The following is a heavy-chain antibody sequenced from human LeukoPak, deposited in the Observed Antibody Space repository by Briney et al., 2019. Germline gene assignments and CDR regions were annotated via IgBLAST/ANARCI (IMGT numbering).Heavy chain of an antibody. CDR1: GYTFTVYY. CDR3: ATDSSGSRNFDY. D-gene: IGHD1-26*01. V-gene: IGHV1-2*06. J-gene: IGHJ4*02. Sequence: ASVKVSCKASGYTFTVYYMHWVRQAPGQGLEWMGRINPNSGGTNYAQKFQGRVTMTRDTSISTAYMELSRLRSDDTAVYYCATDSSGSRNFDYWGQGTLVTVSS. CDR2: INPNSGGT.